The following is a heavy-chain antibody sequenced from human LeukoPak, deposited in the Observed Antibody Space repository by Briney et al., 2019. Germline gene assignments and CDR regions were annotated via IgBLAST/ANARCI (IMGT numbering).Heavy chain of an antibody. Sequence: ASVKVSCKASGYTFTGYYMYWVRQAPGQGLEWMGWINPNSGGTNYAQKFQGRVTMTRDTSISTAYMELSRLRSDDTAVYYCAREGEYCSSTSCYGWFDPWGQGTLVTVSS. CDR2: INPNSGGT. V-gene: IGHV1-2*02. CDR3: AREGEYCSSTSCYGWFDP. D-gene: IGHD2-2*01. CDR1: GYTFTGYY. J-gene: IGHJ5*02.